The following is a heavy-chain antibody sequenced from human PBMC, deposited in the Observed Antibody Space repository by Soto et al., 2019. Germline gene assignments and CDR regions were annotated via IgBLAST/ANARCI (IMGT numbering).Heavy chain of an antibody. J-gene: IGHJ4*02. Sequence: QVQLQESGPGLVKPSETLSLTCTVSGASITTYYWAWIRQPPGKGLEYIGHVYYTGSADYSPSLKSRVTMSVDTSKNQFSLKLNSVTAADTALYYCARHENGGTYPLDYWGQGTLVTVSP. V-gene: IGHV4-59*08. CDR2: VYYTGSA. CDR1: GASITTYY. CDR3: ARHENGGTYPLDY. D-gene: IGHD2-8*01.